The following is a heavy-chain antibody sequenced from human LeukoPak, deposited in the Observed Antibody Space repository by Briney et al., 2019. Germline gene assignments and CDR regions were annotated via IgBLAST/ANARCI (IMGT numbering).Heavy chain of an antibody. CDR2: IYSGGST. J-gene: IGHJ5*02. D-gene: IGHD3-16*01. Sequence: PGGSLRLSCAASRFTVSSNYMTWVRQAAGKGLEWVSVIYSGGSTYYADSVKGRFTISRDNSKNTLYLQMNSLRAEDTAVYYCAKDDGLIMFSSWGQGTLVTVSS. V-gene: IGHV3-66*01. CDR1: RFTVSSNY. CDR3: AKDDGLIMFSS.